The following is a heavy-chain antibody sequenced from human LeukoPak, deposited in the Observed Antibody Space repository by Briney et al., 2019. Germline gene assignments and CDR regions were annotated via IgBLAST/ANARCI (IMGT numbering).Heavy chain of an antibody. J-gene: IGHJ4*02. CDR1: GFTCSSYW. V-gene: IGHV3-7*01. CDR2: IRDDGGEI. Sequence: GGSLRLSCEVSGFTCSSYWMSWVRQAPGKGLEWVANIRDDGGEIYYVDSVKGRFTISRDNAKSSLFLQMNSLRAEDAAVYYCARDKPRGSYYGSIFDSWGQGTLVTVSS. D-gene: IGHD1-26*01. CDR3: ARDKPRGSYYGSIFDS.